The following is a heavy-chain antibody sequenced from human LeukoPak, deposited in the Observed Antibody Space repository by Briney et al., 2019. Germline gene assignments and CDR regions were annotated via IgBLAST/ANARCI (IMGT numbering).Heavy chain of an antibody. CDR3: ARDGGYDSSAPLTY. CDR1: GGSFSGYY. CDR2: INHSGST. V-gene: IGHV4-34*01. J-gene: IGHJ4*02. Sequence: SETLSLTCAVYGGSFSGYYWSWIRQPPGKGLEWIGEINHSGSTNYNPSLKSRVTISVDTSKNQFSLKLSSVTAADTAVYYCARDGGYDSSAPLTYWGQGTLVTVSS. D-gene: IGHD3-22*01.